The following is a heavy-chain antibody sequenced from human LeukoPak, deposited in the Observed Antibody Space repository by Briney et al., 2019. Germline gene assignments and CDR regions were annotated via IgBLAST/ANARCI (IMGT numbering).Heavy chain of an antibody. D-gene: IGHD3-3*01. CDR2: ISISGYST. J-gene: IGHJ5*02. V-gene: IGHV3-11*04. CDR3: ARRYDFWSGYYGWFDP. Sequence: PGGSLRLSCAASGFTFNNYYMSWIRRAPGKGLEWISYISISGYSTYYADSVKGRFTISRDNARNSLYLQMNNLSPEDTDFYSCARRYDFWSGYYGWFDPWGQGTLVTVSS. CDR1: GFTFNNYY.